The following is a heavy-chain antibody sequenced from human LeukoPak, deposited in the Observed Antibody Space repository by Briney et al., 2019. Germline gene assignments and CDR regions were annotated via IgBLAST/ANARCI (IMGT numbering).Heavy chain of an antibody. V-gene: IGHV3-21*01. CDR2: ISSSSSYI. Sequence: GGSLRLSCAASGFTFSSYSMNWVRQAPGKGLEWVSSISSSSSYIYYADSAKGRFTISRDNAKNSLYLQMNSLRAEDTAVYYCAKGSESGYSYVNYWGQGTLVTVSS. D-gene: IGHD5-18*01. CDR1: GFTFSSYS. CDR3: AKGSESGYSYVNY. J-gene: IGHJ4*02.